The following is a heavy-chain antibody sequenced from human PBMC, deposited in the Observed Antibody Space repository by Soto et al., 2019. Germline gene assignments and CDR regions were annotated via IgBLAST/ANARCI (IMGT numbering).Heavy chain of an antibody. CDR3: ARKGGRAATLIYYFDY. D-gene: IGHD2-15*01. V-gene: IGHV3-7*01. CDR1: GFTFSSYW. J-gene: IGHJ4*02. CDR2: IKQDGSEK. Sequence: PGGSLRLSCAASGFTFSSYWMSWVRQAPGKGLEWVANIKQDGSEKYYVDSVKGRFTISRDNAKNSLYLQMNSLRAEDTAVYYCARKGGRAATLIYYFDYWGQGTLVTVSS.